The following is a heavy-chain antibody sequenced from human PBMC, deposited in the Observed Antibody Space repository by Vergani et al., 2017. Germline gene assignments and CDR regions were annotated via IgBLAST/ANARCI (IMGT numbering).Heavy chain of an antibody. CDR2: IIPIFGTA. J-gene: IGHJ2*01. D-gene: IGHD6-6*01. V-gene: IGHV1-69*06. Sequence: QVQLVQSGAEVKKPGSSVKVSCKASGGTFSSYAISWVRQAPGQGLEWMGGIIPIFGTANYAQKFQGRVTITADKSTSTAYMELSSLRSEDTAVYYCARGPRYSSSSVGGNWYFDLWGRGTLVTVSS. CDR3: ARGPRYSSSSVGGNWYFDL. CDR1: GGTFSSYA.